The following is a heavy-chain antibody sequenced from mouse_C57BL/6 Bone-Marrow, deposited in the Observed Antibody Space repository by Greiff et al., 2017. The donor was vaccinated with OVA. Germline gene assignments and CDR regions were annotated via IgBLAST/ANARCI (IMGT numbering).Heavy chain of an antibody. J-gene: IGHJ2*01. V-gene: IGHV14-4*01. D-gene: IGHD2-3*01. CDR3: DGYYY. Sequence: VQLQQSGAELVRPGASVKLSCPASGINLKDDYMHWVKQRPEQGLEWIGWIDPENGDTEYASKFQGKATITVDTSSNTAYLQLSSLTSEDTAVYYCDGYYYWGQGTTLTVSS. CDR1: GINLKDDY. CDR2: IDPENGDT.